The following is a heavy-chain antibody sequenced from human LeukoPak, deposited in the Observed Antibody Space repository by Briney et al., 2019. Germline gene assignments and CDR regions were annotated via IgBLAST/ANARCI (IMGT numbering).Heavy chain of an antibody. Sequence: GASVKVSCKASGYTFTGYFIHWVRQAPGQGLEWMGWINCNRGDTKYAEKFQGRATMSRDTSTSTVYMDLSGLTSDDTALYFCARDSLAESTWALDSWGQGTLVTVSS. D-gene: IGHD3-16*01. CDR3: ARDSLAESTWALDS. V-gene: IGHV1-2*02. J-gene: IGHJ4*02. CDR1: GYTFTGYF. CDR2: INCNRGDT.